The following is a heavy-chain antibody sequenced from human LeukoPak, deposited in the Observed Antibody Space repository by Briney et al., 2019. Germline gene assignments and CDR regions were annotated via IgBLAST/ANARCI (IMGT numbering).Heavy chain of an antibody. CDR2: ISTSSSYI. V-gene: IGHV3-21*01. J-gene: IGHJ3*01. CDR3: ASEQWHGASDL. D-gene: IGHD6-19*01. CDR1: GLTLCYYS. Sequence: PGGSLRLSCAASGLTLCYYSMNWVRQAPGKGLEWVSSISTSSSYIYYADSVAGRFTISRDNAKNSLYLQMNSLRAEDTAVYYCASEQWHGASDLWGQGTMVTVSS.